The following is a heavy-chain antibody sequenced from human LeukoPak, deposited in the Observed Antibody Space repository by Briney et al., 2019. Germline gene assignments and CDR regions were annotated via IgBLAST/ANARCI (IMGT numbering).Heavy chain of an antibody. D-gene: IGHD3-22*01. CDR1: GFTFRSYG. CDR2: ISSNGGRT. V-gene: IGHV3-64*01. Sequence: GGSLRLSCAASGFTFRSYGVHWVRQAPGKGLEYVSAISSNGGRTYYANSVKGRFTISRDNSRNTLYLQMGSLRAEDMAVYYCATYYYDSGGFHCHHWGQGTLVTVSS. CDR3: ATYYYDSGGFHCHH. J-gene: IGHJ1*01.